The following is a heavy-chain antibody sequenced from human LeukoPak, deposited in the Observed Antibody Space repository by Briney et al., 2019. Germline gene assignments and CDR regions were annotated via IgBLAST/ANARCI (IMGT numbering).Heavy chain of an antibody. D-gene: IGHD3-10*01. V-gene: IGHV4-59*08. J-gene: IGHJ4*02. CDR1: GGSINSYY. CDR3: ARHLPRRGQYSFDY. Sequence: PSETLSLTCTVSGGSINSYYWSWRRQPPAKGLEWIGYTYYSGSTNYNPSLRSRVTISVDTSKNQFSLKLSSVTAADTAVYYYARHLPRRGQYSFDYWGQGSLVTVSS. CDR2: TYYSGST.